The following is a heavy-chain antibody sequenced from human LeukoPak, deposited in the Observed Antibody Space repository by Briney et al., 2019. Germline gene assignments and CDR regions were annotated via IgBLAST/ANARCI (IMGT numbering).Heavy chain of an antibody. CDR1: GGSFSGYY. CDR2: INHSGST. D-gene: IGHD2-2*01. J-gene: IGHJ4*02. CDR3: ARDSTAPYYFDY. Sequence: SETLSLTCAVYGGSFSGYYWSWIRQPPGKGLEWIGEINHSGSTNYNPSFKSRVTISVDTSKNQFSLKLSSVTAADTAVYYCARDSTAPYYFDYWAREPWSPSPQ. V-gene: IGHV4-34*01.